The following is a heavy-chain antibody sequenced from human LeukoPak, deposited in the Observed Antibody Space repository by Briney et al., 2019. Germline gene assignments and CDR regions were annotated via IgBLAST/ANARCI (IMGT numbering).Heavy chain of an antibody. V-gene: IGHV3-30*18. D-gene: IGHD5-18*01. CDR3: AKEKLPSGYSFLTDY. J-gene: IGHJ4*02. Sequence: GGSLRLSCAASGFTFNSYGMHWVRQAPGKGLEWVAVISYDGPNKYYADSVKGRFTISRDDSKSTLYLQMNSLRPEDTAVYYCAKEKLPSGYSFLTDYWGQRTLVTVSS. CDR1: GFTFNSYG. CDR2: ISYDGPNK.